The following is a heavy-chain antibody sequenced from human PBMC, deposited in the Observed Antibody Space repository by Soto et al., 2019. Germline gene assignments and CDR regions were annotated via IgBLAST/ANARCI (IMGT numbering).Heavy chain of an antibody. D-gene: IGHD6-13*01. CDR3: ARVGGAAAGNTILYSYYDMDV. V-gene: IGHV4-59*01. Sequence: LTCIVFGGSISSYYWCWIREPPGKGLSWNGYTYNSWSTNYSPSRKSRVTISVDTSKNQFPLKLSSGTAADTAVYYCARVGGAAAGNTILYSYYDMDVWGQGTTVTVSS. CDR1: GGSISSYY. CDR2: TYNSWST. J-gene: IGHJ6*02.